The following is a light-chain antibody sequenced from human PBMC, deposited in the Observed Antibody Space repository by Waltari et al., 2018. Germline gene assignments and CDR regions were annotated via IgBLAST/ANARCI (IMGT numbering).Light chain of an antibody. CDR1: QGISSN. J-gene: IGKJ5*01. CDR2: AAS. V-gene: IGKV1-9*01. CDR3: QQLNSYPIT. Sequence: IQLTQSPSSLSSSVGDRVTITCRASQGISSNLAWYQQKPGKAPKLLISAASTLQSGVPFRFSGSGSGTDFTLTISSLQPEDFATYYCQQLNSYPITFGQGTRLEIK.